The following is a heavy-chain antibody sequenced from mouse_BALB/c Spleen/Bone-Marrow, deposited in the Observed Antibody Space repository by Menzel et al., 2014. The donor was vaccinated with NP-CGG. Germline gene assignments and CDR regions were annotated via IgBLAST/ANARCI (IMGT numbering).Heavy chain of an antibody. CDR3: ARSGSSSGYFDY. V-gene: IGHV5-17*02. D-gene: IGHD1-1*01. Sequence: EVQGVESGGGLVQPGGSRKLSCAASGFTFSSFGMHWVRQAPEKGLEWVAYISSGSSTIYYADTVMGRFTISRDNPKNPLFLQMTSLRSEDTAMYYCARSGSSSGYFDYWGQGTTLTVSS. J-gene: IGHJ2*01. CDR2: ISSGSSTI. CDR1: GFTFSSFG.